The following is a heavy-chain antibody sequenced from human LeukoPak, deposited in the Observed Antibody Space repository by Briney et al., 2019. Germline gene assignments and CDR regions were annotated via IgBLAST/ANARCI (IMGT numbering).Heavy chain of an antibody. CDR1: GFTFSSYG. Sequence: PGRSLRLSCAASGFTFSSYGMHWVRQAPGKGLEWVAVIWYDGSNKYYADSVKGRFTISRDNSKNTLYLQMNSLRAEDTAVYHCAKDAKVPYSNYVNWFDPWGQGTLVTVSS. V-gene: IGHV3-33*06. D-gene: IGHD4-11*01. CDR3: AKDAKVPYSNYVNWFDP. J-gene: IGHJ5*02. CDR2: IWYDGSNK.